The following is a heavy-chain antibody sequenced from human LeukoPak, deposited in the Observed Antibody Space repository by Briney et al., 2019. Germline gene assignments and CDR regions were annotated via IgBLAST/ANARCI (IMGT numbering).Heavy chain of an antibody. Sequence: GGSLRLSCAASGFTFSSYSMNWVRQAPGKGLEWVSSISSSSSYIYYADSVKGRFTISRDNAKNSLYLQMNSLRAEDTAVYYCARDPTLCSGGSCYFDYWGQGTLVTVSS. J-gene: IGHJ4*02. CDR1: GFTFSSYS. D-gene: IGHD2-15*01. CDR2: ISSSSSYI. CDR3: ARDPTLCSGGSCYFDY. V-gene: IGHV3-21*01.